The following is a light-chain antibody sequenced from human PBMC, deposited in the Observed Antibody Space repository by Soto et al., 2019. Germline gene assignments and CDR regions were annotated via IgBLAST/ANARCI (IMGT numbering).Light chain of an antibody. Sequence: QAVVTQPASVSGSPGQSITISCTGTSSDVGGYNYVSWYQQHPGKAPKFLIYEVSKWPSGVSNRFSGSKSGNTASLTISGLQAEDEADYYCSSYTSANTWVFGGGTKLTVL. V-gene: IGLV2-14*01. CDR2: EVS. J-gene: IGLJ3*02. CDR1: SSDVGGYNY. CDR3: SSYTSANTWV.